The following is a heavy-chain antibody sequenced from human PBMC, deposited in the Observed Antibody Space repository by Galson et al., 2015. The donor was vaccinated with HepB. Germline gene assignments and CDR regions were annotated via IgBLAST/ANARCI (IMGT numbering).Heavy chain of an antibody. CDR1: GFTFDDYS. V-gene: IGHV3-9*01. CDR2: ISWNGAMK. Sequence: SLRLSCAASGFTFDDYSMHWVRQAPGKGLEWVSGISWNGAMKGYAGSVKGRFTISRDNAENSLYLEVNSLRPEDTALYYCAKDGWGGSGSYYLYYFDYWGQGALVTVSS. CDR3: AKDGWGGSGSYYLYYFDY. J-gene: IGHJ4*02. D-gene: IGHD3-10*01.